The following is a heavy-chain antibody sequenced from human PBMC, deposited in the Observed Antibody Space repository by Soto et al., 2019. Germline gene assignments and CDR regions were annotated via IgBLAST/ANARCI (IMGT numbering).Heavy chain of an antibody. J-gene: IGHJ4*02. V-gene: IGHV3-48*03. CDR2: VSSSGSTI. D-gene: IGHD6-19*01. CDR1: GFTFSSYE. Sequence: HPVGSLRLSCAASGFTFSSYEMNWVRQAPGKGLEWVSYVSSSGSTIYYADSVKGRFTISRDNAKNSLYLQMNSLRAEDTAVYYCAPGIAVAADYAGYWGQGTLVTVSS. CDR3: APGIAVAADYAGY.